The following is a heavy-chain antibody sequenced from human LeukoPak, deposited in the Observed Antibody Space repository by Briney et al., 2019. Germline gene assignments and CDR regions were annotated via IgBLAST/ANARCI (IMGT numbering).Heavy chain of an antibody. CDR2: INPNSGGT. CDR1: GYTFTGYY. D-gene: IGHD3-22*01. V-gene: IGHV1-2*02. CDR3: ARGRDSSGCYRDLKREFDY. J-gene: IGHJ4*02. Sequence: ASVKVSCKASGYTFTGYYMHWVRQAPGQGLEWMGWINPNSGGTNYAQKFQGRVTMTRDTSISTAYMELSRLRSDDTAVYYCARGRDSSGCYRDLKREFDYWGQGTLVTDSS.